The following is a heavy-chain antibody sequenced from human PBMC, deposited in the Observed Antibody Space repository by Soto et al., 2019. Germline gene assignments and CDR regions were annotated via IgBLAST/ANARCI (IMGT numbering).Heavy chain of an antibody. CDR1: GYTFTGYY. CDR2: INPNSGGT. D-gene: IGHD3-16*01. CDR3: ARSGGVEPGGRGLPPPASQKNWLDP. V-gene: IGHV1-2*04. Sequence: ASVKVSCKASGYTFTGYYMHWVRQAPGQGLEWMGWINPNSGGTNYAQKFQGWVTMTRDTSISTAYMELSRLRSDDTAVYYCARSGGVEPGGRGLPPPASQKNWLDPWGQGSLVTVSS. J-gene: IGHJ5*02.